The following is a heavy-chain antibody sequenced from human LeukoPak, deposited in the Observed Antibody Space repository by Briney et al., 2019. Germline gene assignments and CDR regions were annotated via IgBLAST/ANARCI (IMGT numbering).Heavy chain of an antibody. Sequence: GRSLRLSCAASGFTLSSYGMHWVRQAPGKGLEWVAVIWYDGSNKYYADSVKGRFTISRDNSKNTLYLQMNSLRAEDTAVYYCARDGWVITVREMGDLDYWGQGTLVTVSS. CDR1: GFTLSSYG. D-gene: IGHD5-24*01. CDR2: IWYDGSNK. CDR3: ARDGWVITVREMGDLDY. J-gene: IGHJ4*02. V-gene: IGHV3-33*01.